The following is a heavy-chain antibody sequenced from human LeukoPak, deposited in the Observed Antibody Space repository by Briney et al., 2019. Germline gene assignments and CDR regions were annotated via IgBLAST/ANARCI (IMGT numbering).Heavy chain of an antibody. Sequence: GGSLRLSCEATGFTFSSISMNWVRQAPGKGLEWVANIKQDGSEKYYVDSVKGRFTISRDNAKNSLYLQMNSLRAEDTAVYYCARGRISVYYYYGMDVWGQGTTVTVSS. CDR2: IKQDGSEK. D-gene: IGHD2-15*01. CDR1: GFTFSSIS. CDR3: ARGRISVYYYYGMDV. V-gene: IGHV3-7*01. J-gene: IGHJ6*02.